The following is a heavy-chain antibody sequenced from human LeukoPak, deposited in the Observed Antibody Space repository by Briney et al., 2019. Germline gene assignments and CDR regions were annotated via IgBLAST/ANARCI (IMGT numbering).Heavy chain of an antibody. CDR3: ARATYLMLDY. V-gene: IGHV4-30-2*01. D-gene: IGHD5-12*01. J-gene: IGHJ4*02. CDR1: GGSISSGGYS. Sequence: PSETLSLTCAVSGGSISSGGYSWSWIRQPPGKGLEWIGYIYHSGSTYYNPSLKSRATISVDRSKNQFSLKLSSVTAADTAVYYCARATYLMLDYWGQGTLVTVSS. CDR2: IYHSGST.